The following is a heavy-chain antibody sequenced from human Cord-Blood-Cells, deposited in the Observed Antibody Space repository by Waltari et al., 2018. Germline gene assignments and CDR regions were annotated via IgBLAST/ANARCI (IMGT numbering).Heavy chain of an antibody. Sequence: QVQLQQWGAGPLKPSEPLSLTCAGYGGSFSVSYCSWMRQPPGKGLEWIGEINHSGSTNYNPSLKSRVTISVDTSKNQFSLKLSSVTAADTAVYYCARGPAQRDGYNDYWGQGTLVTVSS. CDR1: GGSFSVSY. D-gene: IGHD5-12*01. CDR3: ARGPAQRDGYNDY. V-gene: IGHV4-34*01. CDR2: INHSGST. J-gene: IGHJ4*02.